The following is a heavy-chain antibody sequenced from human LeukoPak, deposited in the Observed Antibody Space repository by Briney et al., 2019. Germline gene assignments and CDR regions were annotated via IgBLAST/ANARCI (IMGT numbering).Heavy chain of an antibody. CDR3: ARVQYYYDSTASGFDY. D-gene: IGHD3-22*01. CDR1: GYSTSSGYY. J-gene: IGHJ4*02. CDR2: ISRSGTT. V-gene: IGHV4-38-2*01. Sequence: SETLSLTCAVSGYSTSSGYYWGWIRQPPGKGLEWIGSISRSGTTYYNPSLKSRVTISVDTSKNQFSLRLSSVTAADTAVYYCARVQYYYDSTASGFDYWGQGTLVTVSS.